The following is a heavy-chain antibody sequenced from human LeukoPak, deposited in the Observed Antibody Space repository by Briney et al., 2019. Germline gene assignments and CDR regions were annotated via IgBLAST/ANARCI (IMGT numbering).Heavy chain of an antibody. D-gene: IGHD3-22*01. Sequence: SETLSLTCTVSGGSISSNYWSWIRQPPGKGLEWIGEINHSGSTNYNPSLKSRVTISVDTSKNQFSLKLSSVTAADTAVYYCARGGPGYYDSAVPFDYWGQGTLVTVSS. CDR1: GGSISSNY. J-gene: IGHJ4*02. V-gene: IGHV4-34*01. CDR3: ARGGPGYYDSAVPFDY. CDR2: INHSGST.